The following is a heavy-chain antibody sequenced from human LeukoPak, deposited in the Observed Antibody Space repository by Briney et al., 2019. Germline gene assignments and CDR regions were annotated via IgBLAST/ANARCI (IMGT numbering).Heavy chain of an antibody. CDR3: ARDKIVGATHFDY. CDR1: GFTFSSYA. V-gene: IGHV3-23*01. D-gene: IGHD1-26*01. CDR2: ISGSGGST. J-gene: IGHJ4*02. Sequence: TGGSLRLSCAASGFTFSSYAMSWVRQAPGKGLEWVSAISGSGGSTYYADSVKGRFTISRDNSKNTLYLQMNSLRAEDTAVYYCARDKIVGATHFDYWGQGTLVTVSS.